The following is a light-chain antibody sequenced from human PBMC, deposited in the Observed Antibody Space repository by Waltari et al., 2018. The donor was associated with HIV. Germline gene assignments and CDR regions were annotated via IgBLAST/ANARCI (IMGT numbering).Light chain of an antibody. Sequence: QSVLTQPPSASGTPGQRVTISCSGSSSNIGSNYVYWYQQLPGTAPKLLIYRNNQRPSGVPDRFSGSKSGTSASLAISGLQTEDEADYYCQSYVSSVNVVFGGGTRVTVL. J-gene: IGLJ3*02. CDR2: RNN. V-gene: IGLV1-47*01. CDR1: SSNIGSNY. CDR3: QSYVSSVNVV.